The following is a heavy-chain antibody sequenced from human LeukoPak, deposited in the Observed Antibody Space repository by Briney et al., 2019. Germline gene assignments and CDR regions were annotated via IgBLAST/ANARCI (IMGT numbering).Heavy chain of an antibody. V-gene: IGHV4-59*12. J-gene: IGHJ6*02. CDR3: ARDCVASSSSWYPGHYYGMDV. D-gene: IGHD6-13*01. Sequence: PSETLSLTCTVSGGSISSYYWSWIRQPPGKGLEWIGYIYYSGSTNYNPSLKSRVTISVDTSKNQFSLKLSSVTAADTAVYYCARDCVASSSSWYPGHYYGMDVWGQGTTVTVSS. CDR1: GGSISSYY. CDR2: IYYSGST.